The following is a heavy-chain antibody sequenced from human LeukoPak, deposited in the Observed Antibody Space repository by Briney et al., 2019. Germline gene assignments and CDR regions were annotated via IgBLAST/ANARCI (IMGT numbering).Heavy chain of an antibody. CDR1: GGSFSGYY. Sequence: SETLSLTCAVYGGSFSGYYWSWIRQPPGKGLEWIGSIYYSGSTYYNPSLKSRVTISVDTSKNQFSLKLSSVTAADTAVYYCARISGYYEATTFDYWGQGTLVTVSS. V-gene: IGHV4-34*01. CDR2: IYYSGST. J-gene: IGHJ4*02. CDR3: ARISGYYEATTFDY. D-gene: IGHD3-22*01.